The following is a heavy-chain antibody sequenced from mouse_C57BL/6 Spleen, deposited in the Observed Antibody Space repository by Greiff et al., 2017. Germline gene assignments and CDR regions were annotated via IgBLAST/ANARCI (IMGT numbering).Heavy chain of an antibody. V-gene: IGHV1-19*01. CDR1: GYTFTDYY. Sequence: EVQLQQSGPVLVKPGASVKMSCKASGYTFTDYYMNWVKQSHGKSLEWIGVINPYNGGTSYNQKFKGKATLTVDKSSSTAYMELNSLTSEDSAVYYCAKTYYDYWYIDVWGTGTTVTVSS. D-gene: IGHD2-4*01. CDR2: INPYNGGT. J-gene: IGHJ1*03. CDR3: AKTYYDYWYIDV.